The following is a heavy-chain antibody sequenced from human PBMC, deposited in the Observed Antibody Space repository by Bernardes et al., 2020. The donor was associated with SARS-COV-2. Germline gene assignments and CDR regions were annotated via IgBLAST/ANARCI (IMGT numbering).Heavy chain of an antibody. V-gene: IGHV3-74*01. J-gene: IGHJ4*02. CDR1: GFTFSTYY. CDR2: ISPDGSGR. Sequence: GGSLRLSCAASGFTFSTYYILWARQAPGKGPGWVSLISPDGSGRRYADSVKGRFTISRDNAKNTVYLQMNSLRAEDTSVYYCVRVGRGSSGWSLFDYWRQGTLVTVSS. D-gene: IGHD6-19*01. CDR3: VRVGRGSSGWSLFDY.